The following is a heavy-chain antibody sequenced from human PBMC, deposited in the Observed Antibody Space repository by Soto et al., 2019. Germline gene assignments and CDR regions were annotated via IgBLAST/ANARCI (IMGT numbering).Heavy chain of an antibody. CDR2: MLYSGLT. CDR3: APLSVSLSGPYGIHV. Sequence: SETLSLTCSVSGYSVSSSDYYWAWIRQPPGKGLEWIGSMLYSGLTYYNPPLKSRVTLSVDTSKNQFSVRLNSVTASDTAVYYCAPLSVSLSGPYGIHVWGQGTTVAVSS. CDR1: GYSVSSSDYY. D-gene: IGHD2-15*01. V-gene: IGHV4-39*01. J-gene: IGHJ6*02.